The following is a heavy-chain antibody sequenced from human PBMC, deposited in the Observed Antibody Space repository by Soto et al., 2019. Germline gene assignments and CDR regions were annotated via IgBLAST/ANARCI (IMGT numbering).Heavy chain of an antibody. V-gene: IGHV5-51*01. D-gene: IGHD2-2*01. J-gene: IGHJ6*02. CDR2: IYPGDSDT. Sequence: GESLKISCKGSGYSFTSYWIGWVRQMPGKGLEWMGIIYPGDSDTRYSPSFQGQVTISADKSISTAYLQWSSLKASDTAVYYCARQDIVVVPAAIGSGYYYYGMDVWGQGTTVTVSS. CDR1: GYSFTSYW. CDR3: ARQDIVVVPAAIGSGYYYYGMDV.